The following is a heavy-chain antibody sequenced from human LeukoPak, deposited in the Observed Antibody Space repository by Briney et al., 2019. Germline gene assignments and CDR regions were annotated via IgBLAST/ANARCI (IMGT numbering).Heavy chain of an antibody. J-gene: IGHJ3*02. Sequence: GGSLRLSCAASGFTFDDYGMSWVRQAPGKGLEWVSGINWNGGSTGYADSVKGRFTISRDNAKNSLYLQMNSLRAEDTALYYCARDPRRSGSDAFDIWGQGTMVTVSS. D-gene: IGHD5-12*01. CDR1: GFTFDDYG. CDR2: INWNGGST. V-gene: IGHV3-20*04. CDR3: ARDPRRSGSDAFDI.